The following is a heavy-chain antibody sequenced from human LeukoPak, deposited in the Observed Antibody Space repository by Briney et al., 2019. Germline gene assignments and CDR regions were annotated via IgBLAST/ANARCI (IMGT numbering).Heavy chain of an antibody. CDR2: INPSGGST. Sequence: ASVKVSCKASGYTFTSYYIHWVRQAPGQGLEWMGIINPSGGSTTYAQKFQGRVTMTRDTSTSTVYMELSSLRSEVTAVYYCARDTEDFDYWGQGTLVTVSS. CDR1: GYTFTSYY. J-gene: IGHJ4*02. V-gene: IGHV1-46*01. CDR3: ARDTEDFDY.